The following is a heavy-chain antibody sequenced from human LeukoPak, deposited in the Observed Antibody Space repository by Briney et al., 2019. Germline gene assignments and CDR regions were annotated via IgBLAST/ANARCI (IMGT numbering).Heavy chain of an antibody. D-gene: IGHD6-13*01. CDR2: IYSGGST. V-gene: IGHV3-53*04. Sequence: GGSLRLSCAASGFTVSSNYMSWVRQAPGKGLEWISVIYSGGSTYYADSVKGRFTISRHNSENTLYLQMNSLRPEDTAVYYCAREYSSSRSDAFDVWGQGTMVSVSS. J-gene: IGHJ3*01. CDR1: GFTVSSNY. CDR3: AREYSSSRSDAFDV.